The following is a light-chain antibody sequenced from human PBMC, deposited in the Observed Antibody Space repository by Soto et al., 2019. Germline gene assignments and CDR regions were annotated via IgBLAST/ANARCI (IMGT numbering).Light chain of an antibody. CDR3: QQYEKYST. CDR2: DAS. J-gene: IGKJ1*01. CDR1: QAISVS. Sequence: IQMNQSPSTLSASVGDTVTISCRASQAISVSLAWYRQKPGKAPNLLIYDASTLQEGVPSRFSGSGSGTEFTLTVTRLQPDDFAPYFFQQYEKYSTVGHGTQVDVK. V-gene: IGKV1-5*01.